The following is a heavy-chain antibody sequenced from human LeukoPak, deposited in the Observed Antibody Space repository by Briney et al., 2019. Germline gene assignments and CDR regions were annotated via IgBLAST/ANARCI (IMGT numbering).Heavy chain of an antibody. Sequence: ASVKVSCKASGYTFISYEIHWVRQATGQGLEWMGWINPNSGNTRYVQKFQGRVTFTRDTSRGTAYMELSSLRSEDTAVYYCARGRGYCTNGVCSPELWYMDVWGKGTTVTVSS. D-gene: IGHD2-8*01. CDR2: INPNSGNT. V-gene: IGHV1-8*03. CDR1: GYTFISYE. CDR3: ARGRGYCTNGVCSPELWYMDV. J-gene: IGHJ6*03.